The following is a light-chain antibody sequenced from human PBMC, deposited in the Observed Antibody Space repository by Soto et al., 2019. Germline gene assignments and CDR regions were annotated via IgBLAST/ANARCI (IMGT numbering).Light chain of an antibody. J-gene: IGLJ1*01. CDR3: SSYTRSNSNV. Sequence: QSALTQPASVSGALGQSITISCTGTSSDVGGSNYVSWYQQFPGKAPKLMISDVTNRPSGVSNRFSGSKSGNTASLTISGLQAEEEADYYCSSYTRSNSNVFGTGTKLTVL. CDR2: DVT. CDR1: SSDVGGSNY. V-gene: IGLV2-14*01.